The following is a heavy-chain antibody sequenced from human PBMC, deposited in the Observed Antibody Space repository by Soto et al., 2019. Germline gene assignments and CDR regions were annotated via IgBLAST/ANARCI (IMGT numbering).Heavy chain of an antibody. CDR3: AREMNSGWSYFDY. Sequence: PGESLKISCAASGFTFSSYAMHWVRQAPGKGLEWVAVISYDGSNKYYADSVKGRFTISRDNSKNTLYLQMNSLRAEDTAVYYCAREMNSGWSYFDYWGQGTLVTVSS. CDR1: GFTFSSYA. V-gene: IGHV3-30-3*01. J-gene: IGHJ4*02. CDR2: ISYDGSNK. D-gene: IGHD6-19*01.